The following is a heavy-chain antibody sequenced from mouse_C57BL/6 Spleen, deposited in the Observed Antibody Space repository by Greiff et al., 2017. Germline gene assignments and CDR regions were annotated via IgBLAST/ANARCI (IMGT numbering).Heavy chain of an antibody. CDR1: GYTFTSYD. J-gene: IGHJ3*01. Sequence: VQLQESGPELVKPGASVKLSCKASGYTFTSYDINWVKQRPGQGLEWIGWIYPRDGSTKYNEKFKGNATLTVDTSSSTAYMELHSLTSEDSAVYFCARPHYYGSRGFAYWGQGTLVTVSA. D-gene: IGHD1-1*01. V-gene: IGHV1-85*01. CDR2: IYPRDGST. CDR3: ARPHYYGSRGFAY.